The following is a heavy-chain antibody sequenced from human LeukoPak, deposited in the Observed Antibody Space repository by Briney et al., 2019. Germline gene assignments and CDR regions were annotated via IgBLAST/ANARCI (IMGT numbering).Heavy chain of an antibody. CDR3: TRGGVGYCSSTSCDRFDY. Sequence: SVKVPCKASGGTFSSYAISWVRQAPGQGLEWMGGIIPIFGTANYAQKFQGRVTITADKSTSTAYMELSSLRSEDTAVYYCTRGGVGYCSSTSCDRFDYWGQGTLVTVSS. V-gene: IGHV1-69*06. CDR2: IIPIFGTA. J-gene: IGHJ4*02. CDR1: GGTFSSYA. D-gene: IGHD2-2*01.